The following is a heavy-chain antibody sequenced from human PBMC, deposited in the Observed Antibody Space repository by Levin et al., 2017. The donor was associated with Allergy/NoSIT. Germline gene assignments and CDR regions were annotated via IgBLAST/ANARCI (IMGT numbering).Heavy chain of an antibody. Sequence: ASVKVSCKASGYTFTGYYMHWVRQAPGQGLEWMGWINPNSGGTNYAQKFQGRVTMTRDTSISTAYMELSRLRSDDTAVYYCARELLAAAGTHRPTPQYYYYYYGMDVWGQGTTVTVSS. J-gene: IGHJ6*02. V-gene: IGHV1-2*02. CDR1: GYTFTGYY. CDR3: ARELLAAAGTHRPTPQYYYYYYGMDV. D-gene: IGHD6-13*01. CDR2: INPNSGGT.